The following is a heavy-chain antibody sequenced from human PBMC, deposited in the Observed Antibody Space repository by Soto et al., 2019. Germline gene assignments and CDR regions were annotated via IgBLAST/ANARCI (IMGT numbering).Heavy chain of an antibody. CDR3: ARAGGWYYYDSSGYSPNAFDI. D-gene: IGHD3-22*01. Sequence: GGSLRLPCAASGFTFNNYWMHWVRQAPGEGLVWVSRIKTDGSVRTYADSVKGRFTISRDNAKNSLYMQMNNLRAEDTAVYYCARAGGWYYYDSSGYSPNAFDIWGQGTMVTVSS. CDR2: IKTDGSVR. J-gene: IGHJ3*02. V-gene: IGHV3-74*01. CDR1: GFTFNNYW.